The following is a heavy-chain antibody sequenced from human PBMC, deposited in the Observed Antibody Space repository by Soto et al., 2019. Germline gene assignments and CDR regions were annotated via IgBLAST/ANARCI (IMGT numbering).Heavy chain of an antibody. CDR3: ARFYYDSSGYLPSPYYYYYGMDV. V-gene: IGHV3-7*04. CDR1: GFTFSHTW. D-gene: IGHD3-22*01. Sequence: PGGSLRLSCAASGFTFSHTWMSWVRQAPGKGLEWVANIKQDGSEKYYVDSVKGRFTISRDNAKNSLYLQMNSLRAEDTAVYYCARFYYDSSGYLPSPYYYYYGMDVWGQGTTVTVSS. J-gene: IGHJ6*02. CDR2: IKQDGSEK.